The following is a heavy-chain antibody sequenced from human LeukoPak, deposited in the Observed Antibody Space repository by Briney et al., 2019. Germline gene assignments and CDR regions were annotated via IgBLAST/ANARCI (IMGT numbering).Heavy chain of an antibody. J-gene: IGHJ4*02. D-gene: IGHD5-18*01. CDR1: GFTFDDYA. V-gene: IGHV3-9*03. CDR2: ISWNSGSI. CDR3: AKGRGYSYGPFDY. Sequence: PGGSLRLSCAASGFTFDDYAMHWVRQAPGKGLEWVSGISWNSGSIGYADSVKGRLTISRDNAKNSLYLQMNSLRAEDMALYYCAKGRGYSYGPFDYWGQGTLVTVSS.